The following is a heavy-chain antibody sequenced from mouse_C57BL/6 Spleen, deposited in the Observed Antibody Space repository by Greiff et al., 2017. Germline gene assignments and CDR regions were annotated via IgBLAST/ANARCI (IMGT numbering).Heavy chain of an antibody. CDR3: ARYYYYGSSGGYFDY. J-gene: IGHJ2*01. CDR1: GYTFTSYD. Sequence: QVQLQQSGPELVKPGASVKLSCKASGYTFTSYDINWVKQRPGQGLEWIGWIYPRDGSTKYNEKFKGKATLTVDTSSSTAYMELHSLTSEDSAVYVCARYYYYGSSGGYFDYWGQGTTLTVSS. V-gene: IGHV1-85*01. D-gene: IGHD1-1*01. CDR2: IYPRDGST.